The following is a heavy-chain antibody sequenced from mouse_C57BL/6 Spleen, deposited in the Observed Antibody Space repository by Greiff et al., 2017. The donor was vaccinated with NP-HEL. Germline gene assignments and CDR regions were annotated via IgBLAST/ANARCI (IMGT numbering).Heavy chain of an antibody. V-gene: IGHV5-9*01. D-gene: IGHD2-4*01. Sequence: EVQVVESGGGLVKPGGSLKLSCAASGFTFSSYTMSWVRQTPETRLEWVATISGGGGNTYYPDSVKGRFTISRDNAKNTLYLQMSSLRSADTALYYCARRPIYYDYGAWFAYWGQGTLVTVSA. CDR3: ARRPIYYDYGAWFAY. CDR1: GFTFSSYT. J-gene: IGHJ3*01. CDR2: ISGGGGNT.